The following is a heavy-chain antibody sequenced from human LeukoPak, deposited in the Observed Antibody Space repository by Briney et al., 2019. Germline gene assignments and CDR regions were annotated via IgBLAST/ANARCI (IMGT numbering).Heavy chain of an antibody. D-gene: IGHD5-18*01. V-gene: IGHV4-39*07. CDR3: ARTTEGGYIGYFYYYYMDV. Sequence: SETLSLTCTVSGVSISSSNSYWGWIRQPPGKGLEWIGSIYYSGNTYYNASLKSQVSISIDTSKNQFSLKLRSVTAADTAVYYWARTTEGGYIGYFYYYYMDVWGKGTTVTISS. J-gene: IGHJ6*03. CDR1: GVSISSSNSY. CDR2: IYYSGNT.